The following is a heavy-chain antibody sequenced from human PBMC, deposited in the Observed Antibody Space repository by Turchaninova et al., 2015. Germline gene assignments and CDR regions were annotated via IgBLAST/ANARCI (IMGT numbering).Heavy chain of an antibody. CDR3: ARHGNYVLDS. V-gene: IGHV4-38-2*01. CDR2: IYHTGIT. J-gene: IGHJ4*02. CDR1: GYSISSVYY. Sequence: QVQLQESGPGLVKPSETLSLTCAVSGYSISSVYYWGWIRQSPGKGLEGFATIYHTGITSYYPSLKRRVTISVEPSKNQFSLKLSSLTAADTAVYYCARHGNYVLDSWGQGTLVTVSS. D-gene: IGHD1-7*01.